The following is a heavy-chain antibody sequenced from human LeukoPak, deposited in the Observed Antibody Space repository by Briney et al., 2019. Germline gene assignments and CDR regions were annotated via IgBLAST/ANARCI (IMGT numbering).Heavy chain of an antibody. J-gene: IGHJ4*02. Sequence: GGSLRLSCAASGFTVSSNYMSWVRQAPGKGLEWVSAISGSGGSTYYADSVKGRFTISRDNSKNTLYLQMNSLRAEDTAVYYCAKETFGITAAGHFDYWGQGTLVTVSS. CDR2: ISGSGGST. CDR1: GFTVSSNY. D-gene: IGHD6-13*01. CDR3: AKETFGITAAGHFDY. V-gene: IGHV3-23*01.